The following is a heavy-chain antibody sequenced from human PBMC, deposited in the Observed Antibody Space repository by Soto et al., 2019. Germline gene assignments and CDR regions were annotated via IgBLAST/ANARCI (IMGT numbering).Heavy chain of an antibody. CDR3: AREGRRDGYNSAFDI. CDR1: GGSISSGCYY. V-gene: IGHV4-31*02. D-gene: IGHD5-12*01. J-gene: IGHJ3*02. Sequence: LSVTWTYSGGSISSGCYYLSLFRQHPGKGLEWIGYIYYSGSTYYNPSLKSRVTISVGTSKNQFSLKLSSVTAADTAVYYCAREGRRDGYNSAFDIWAQGTMVTVSS. CDR2: IYYSGST.